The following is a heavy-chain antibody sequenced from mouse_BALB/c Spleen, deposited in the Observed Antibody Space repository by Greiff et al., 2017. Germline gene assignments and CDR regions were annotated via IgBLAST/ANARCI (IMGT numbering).Heavy chain of an antibody. J-gene: IGHJ4*01. D-gene: IGHD1-2*01. Sequence: AGGGVDFSRYWMSWVRQAPGKGLEWIGEINPDSSTINYTPSLKDKFIISRDNAKNTLYLQMSKVRSEDTALYYCARGYYGYYAMDYWGQGTSVTVSS. CDR1: GVDFSRYW. CDR2: INPDSSTI. V-gene: IGHV4-1*02. CDR3: ARGYYGYYAMDY.